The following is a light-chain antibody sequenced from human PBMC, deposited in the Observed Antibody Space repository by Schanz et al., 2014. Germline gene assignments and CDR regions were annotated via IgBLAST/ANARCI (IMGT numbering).Light chain of an antibody. Sequence: QSALTQPASVSGSPGQSIIISCTGTSSDVGSYNLVSWYQHHPGKAPKLLIYEVNKRPSGVPDRFSGSKSGDTASLTVSGLQAEDDADYYCSSYAGTNNFGVFGGGTKLTVL. J-gene: IGLJ3*02. V-gene: IGLV2-8*01. CDR2: EVN. CDR3: SSYAGTNNFGV. CDR1: SSDVGSYNL.